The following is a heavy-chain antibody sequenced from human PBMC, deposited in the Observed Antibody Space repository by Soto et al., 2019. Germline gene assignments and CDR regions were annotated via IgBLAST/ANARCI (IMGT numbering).Heavy chain of an antibody. CDR3: ARGPRFGLVIYYFDY. Sequence: SETLSLTCAVYGGSFSGYYWSWIRQPPGKGLEWIGEINHSGSTNYNPSLKSRVTISVDTSKNQFSLKLSSVTAADTAVYYCARGPRFGLVIYYFDYWGQGTLVTVSS. J-gene: IGHJ4*02. D-gene: IGHD3-9*01. V-gene: IGHV4-34*01. CDR2: INHSGST. CDR1: GGSFSGYY.